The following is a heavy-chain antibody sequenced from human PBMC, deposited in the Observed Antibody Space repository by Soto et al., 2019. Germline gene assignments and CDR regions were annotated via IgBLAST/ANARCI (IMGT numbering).Heavy chain of an antibody. V-gene: IGHV1-2*02. D-gene: IGHD1-7*01. CDR1: GYTFTGYY. CDR2: INPNSGGT. Sequence: APVKVSCKASGYTFTGYYMHWLRQAPGQGLEWMGWINPNSGGTNYAQKFQGRVTMTRDTSISTAYTQLSRLRSDDTAVYYCARVSDEDNWNYHSFDPSGQGTLVTASS. CDR3: ARVSDEDNWNYHSFDP. J-gene: IGHJ5*02.